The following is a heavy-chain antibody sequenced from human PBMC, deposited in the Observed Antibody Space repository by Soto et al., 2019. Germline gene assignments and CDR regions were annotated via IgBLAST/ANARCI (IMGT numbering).Heavy chain of an antibody. Sequence: SETLSLTCTVSGGSISSGGYYWSWIRRHPGKGLEWIGYIYYSGSTYYNPSLKSRVTISVDTSKNQFSLKLSSVTAADTAVYYCAREGCSGGSCYPKLIYGMDVWGQGTTVTVSS. D-gene: IGHD2-15*01. CDR3: AREGCSGGSCYPKLIYGMDV. J-gene: IGHJ6*02. V-gene: IGHV4-31*03. CDR2: IYYSGST. CDR1: GGSISSGGYY.